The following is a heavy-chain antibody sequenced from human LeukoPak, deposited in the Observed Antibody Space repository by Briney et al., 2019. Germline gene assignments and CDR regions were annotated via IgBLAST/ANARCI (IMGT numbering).Heavy chain of an antibody. CDR1: GGSISSYY. CDR3: ARRIRRDDSSGYWAFDI. Sequence: SETLSLTCTVSGGSISSYYWSWIRQPPGKGLEWLGYIYYSGSTNYNPSLKSRVTISVDTSKNQFSLKLSSVTAADTAVYYCARRIRRDDSSGYWAFDIWGQGTMVTVSS. J-gene: IGHJ3*02. CDR2: IYYSGST. V-gene: IGHV4-59*08. D-gene: IGHD3-22*01.